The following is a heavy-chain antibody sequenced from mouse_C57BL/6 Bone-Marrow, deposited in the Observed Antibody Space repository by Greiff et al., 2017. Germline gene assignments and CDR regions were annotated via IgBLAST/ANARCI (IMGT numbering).Heavy chain of an antibody. CDR2: NYPSSGNT. CDR3: ARNWDY. D-gene: IGHD4-1*01. V-gene: IGHV1-81*01. J-gene: IGHJ2*01. Sequence: VKQRTGQGLEWFGENYPSSGNTYYNEKLKGMATLTADKSSSTAYMELRSLASEDSAVYFCARNWDYWGQGTTLTVSA.